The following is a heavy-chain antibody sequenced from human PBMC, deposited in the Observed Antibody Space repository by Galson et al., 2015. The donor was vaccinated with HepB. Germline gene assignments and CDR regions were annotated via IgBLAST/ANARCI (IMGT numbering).Heavy chain of an antibody. Sequence: SLRLSCAASGFTFSDYHMSWIRQAPGKELEWVSYISDSGNNIYYADSVKGRFTISRDNAKNSLYLQMNSLRVEDTAVYYCSKDMIDWGQGTLVTVSS. J-gene: IGHJ4*02. V-gene: IGHV3-11*01. CDR3: SKDMID. CDR1: GFTFSDYH. CDR2: ISDSGNNI. D-gene: IGHD3-16*01.